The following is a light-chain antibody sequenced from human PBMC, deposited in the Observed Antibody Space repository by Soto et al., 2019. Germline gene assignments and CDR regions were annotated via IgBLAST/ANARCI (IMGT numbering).Light chain of an antibody. J-gene: IGKJ1*01. CDR1: QSISSW. CDR3: QQYNSYAWT. CDR2: DAS. V-gene: IGKV1-5*01. Sequence: DIQMTQSPSTLSASVGDRVTITCRASQSISSWLAWYQQKPGKAPKLLIYDASSLESGVPSRFSGRGSGTEFTLTISSLQPDDFATYYRQQYNSYAWTFGQGTKVEIK.